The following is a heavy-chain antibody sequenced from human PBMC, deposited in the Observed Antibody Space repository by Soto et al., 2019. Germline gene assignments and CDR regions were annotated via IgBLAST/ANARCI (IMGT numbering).Heavy chain of an antibody. D-gene: IGHD5-12*01. CDR1: GFTFSSYR. CDR2: IWYDGSHK. J-gene: IGHJ3*02. V-gene: IGHV3-33*03. Sequence: QVQLVESGGAVVQPGTSLRLSCTASGFTFSSYRMHWVRQAPGKGLAWVAIIWYDGSHKFYVDSVKGRFAVSRDNSKNTVYLQMNSLTGEDTSVYYCARPRYSGDDPDALEIWGRGTLVTISS. CDR3: ARPRYSGDDPDALEI.